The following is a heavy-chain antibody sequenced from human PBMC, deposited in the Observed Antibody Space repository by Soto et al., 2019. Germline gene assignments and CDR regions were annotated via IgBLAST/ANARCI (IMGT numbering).Heavy chain of an antibody. V-gene: IGHV1-69*01. CDR1: GGTFRDYA. Sequence: QVQLVQSGAEVKNAGSSVKVSCKASGGTFRDYAITWVRQAPGQGLECMGGIIPMFGAANYAQKFQGRIKITADESTSTAFLELSSLKSEDTAVYYCAREIAQSTLTTRGYFDDWGQGTLVTVSS. CDR2: IIPMFGAA. J-gene: IGHJ4*02. D-gene: IGHD4-4*01. CDR3: AREIAQSTLTTRGYFDD.